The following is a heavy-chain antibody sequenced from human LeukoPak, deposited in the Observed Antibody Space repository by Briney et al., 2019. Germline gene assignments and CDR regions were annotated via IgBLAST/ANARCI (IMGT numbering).Heavy chain of an antibody. CDR2: IYYSGST. Sequence: PSETLSLTCTVSGGSISSSSYYWGWIRQPPGKGLEWIGSIYYSGSTYYNPSLKSRVTLSVDTSKNQFSLKLSSVTAADTAVYYCASYVWGSYFGPKRFDYWGQGTLVTVSS. V-gene: IGHV4-39*01. J-gene: IGHJ4*02. CDR1: GGSISSSSYY. CDR3: ASYVWGSYFGPKRFDY. D-gene: IGHD3-16*01.